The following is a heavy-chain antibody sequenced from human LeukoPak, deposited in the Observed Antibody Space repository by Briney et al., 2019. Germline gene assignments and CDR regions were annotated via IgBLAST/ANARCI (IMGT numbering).Heavy chain of an antibody. D-gene: IGHD6-13*01. V-gene: IGHV3-23*01. CDR3: ARGRHSSSSYYFDY. CDR2: ISGSGGST. Sequence: GGSLRLSCAASGFTFSSYAMSWVRQAPGKGLEWVSAISGSGGSTYYADSVKGRFTISRDNAKNSLYLQMNSLRAEDTAVYYCARGRHSSSSYYFDYWGQGTLVTVSS. J-gene: IGHJ4*02. CDR1: GFTFSSYA.